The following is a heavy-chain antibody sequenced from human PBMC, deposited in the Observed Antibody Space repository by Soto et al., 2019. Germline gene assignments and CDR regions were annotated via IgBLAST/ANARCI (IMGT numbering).Heavy chain of an antibody. D-gene: IGHD2-21*01. CDR1: GFTFSSYA. Sequence: EVQLLESGGGLVQPGGSLRLSCAASGFTFSSYAMSWVRQAPGKGLEWVSAISGSGGSTYYADSVKGRFTISRDNSKNTLYLQMNSLRAEDTAVYYFATYQGTYCGGDCWGQGTLVTVSS. CDR2: ISGSGGST. V-gene: IGHV3-23*01. J-gene: IGHJ4*02. CDR3: ATYQGTYCGGDC.